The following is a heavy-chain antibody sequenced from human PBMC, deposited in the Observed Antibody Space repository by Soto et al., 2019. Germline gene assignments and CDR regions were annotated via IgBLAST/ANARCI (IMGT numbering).Heavy chain of an antibody. V-gene: IGHV3-72*01. CDR3: ARDSYSNYGLDY. CDR2: TRNKANSYTT. J-gene: IGHJ4*02. D-gene: IGHD4-4*01. Sequence: GGSLRLSCAASGFTFSDHYMDWVRQAPGKGLEWVGRTRNKANSYTTEYAASVKGRFTISRDDSKNSLYLQMNSLKTEDTAVYYCARDSYSNYGLDYWGQGTLVTVSS. CDR1: GFTFSDHY.